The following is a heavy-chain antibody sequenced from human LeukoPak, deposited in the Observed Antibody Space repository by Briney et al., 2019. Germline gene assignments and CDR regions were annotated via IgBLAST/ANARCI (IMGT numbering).Heavy chain of an antibody. CDR2: ISSGSSAI. CDR3: ARDKLTMVTFDY. Sequence: GGSLRLSCEASGFTFTTYSMTWVRQAPGKGLEWVSIISSGSSAIFSADALKGRFTISRDNAKNSLYLQMNSLRAEDTAVYYCARDKLTMVTFDYWGQGTLVTVSS. D-gene: IGHD4/OR15-4a*01. J-gene: IGHJ4*02. CDR1: GFTFTTYS. V-gene: IGHV3-21*01.